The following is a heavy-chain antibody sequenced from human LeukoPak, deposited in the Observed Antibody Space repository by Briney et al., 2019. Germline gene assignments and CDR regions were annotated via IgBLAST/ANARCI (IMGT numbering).Heavy chain of an antibody. V-gene: IGHV4-4*02. Sequence: SETLSLTCAVSGGSISSSNWWSWVRQPPGKGLEWIGEIYHSGSTNYNPSLKSRVTISVDKSKNQFSLKLSPVTAADTAVYYCARDRGSSTRDYYYYYGMDVWGQGTTVTVSS. J-gene: IGHJ6*02. D-gene: IGHD2-2*01. CDR2: IYHSGST. CDR1: GGSISSSNW. CDR3: ARDRGSSTRDYYYYYGMDV.